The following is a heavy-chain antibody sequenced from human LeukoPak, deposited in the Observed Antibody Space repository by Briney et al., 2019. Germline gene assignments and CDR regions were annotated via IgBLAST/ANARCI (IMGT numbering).Heavy chain of an antibody. V-gene: IGHV3-23*01. CDR1: GFTFSSYA. CDR2: ISGSGGST. CDR3: ATRGDYDSSGYYSYYGMDV. J-gene: IGHJ6*02. Sequence: GGSLRLSCAASGFTFSSYAMYWVRQAPGKGLEWVSGISGSGGSTYFADSVKGRFTISRDNSKNTLYPQMNSLRAEDTAVYYCATRGDYDSSGYYSYYGMDVWGQGTTVTVSS. D-gene: IGHD3-22*01.